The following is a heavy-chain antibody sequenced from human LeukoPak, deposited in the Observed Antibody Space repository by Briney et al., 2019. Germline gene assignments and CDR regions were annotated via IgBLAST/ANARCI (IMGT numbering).Heavy chain of an antibody. V-gene: IGHV3-30*04. Sequence: GGSLRPSCAASGLTFSSYAIHCARLAPGKGLEWVAVISYDGSNKYYADSVKGRFTISRDNAKNSLYLQMNSLRAEDTAVYYCARDRLHYGEYEKTFYDWGQGTLVSVSS. CDR2: ISYDGSNK. J-gene: IGHJ4*02. CDR3: ARDRLHYGEYEKTFYD. D-gene: IGHD4-17*01. CDR1: GLTFSSYA.